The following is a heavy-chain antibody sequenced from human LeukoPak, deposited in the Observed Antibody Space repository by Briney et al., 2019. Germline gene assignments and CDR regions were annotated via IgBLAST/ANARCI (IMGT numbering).Heavy chain of an antibody. V-gene: IGHV1-2*02. J-gene: IGHJ5*02. CDR3: ARVQVAVAGYSGFDP. CDR1: GYTFTGYY. CDR2: INPNSGGT. Sequence: ASVTVSCKASGYTFTGYYMHWVRQAPGQGLEWMGWINPNSGGTNYAQKFQGRVTMTRDTSISTAYMELSRLRSDDTAVYYCARVQVAVAGYSGFDPWGQGTLVTVSS. D-gene: IGHD6-19*01.